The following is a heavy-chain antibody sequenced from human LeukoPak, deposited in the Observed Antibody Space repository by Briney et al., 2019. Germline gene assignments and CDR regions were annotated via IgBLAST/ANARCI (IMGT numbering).Heavy chain of an antibody. CDR1: GGTFSSYA. Sequence: SVKVSCKASGGTFSSYAISWVRQAPGQGLEWMGGIIPIFGTANYAQKFQGRVTITADESTSTAYMELSSLRSEDAAVYYCARGDYRGWLQPHPHDYWGQGTLVTVSS. D-gene: IGHD5-24*01. CDR2: IIPIFGTA. J-gene: IGHJ4*02. CDR3: ARGDYRGWLQPHPHDY. V-gene: IGHV1-69*01.